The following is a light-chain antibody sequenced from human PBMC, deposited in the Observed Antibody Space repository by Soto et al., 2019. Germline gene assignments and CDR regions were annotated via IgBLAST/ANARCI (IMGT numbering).Light chain of an antibody. CDR2: DVS. CDR1: SSDVGGYNY. J-gene: IGLJ2*01. Sequence: QSALTRPASVSGSPGQSITISCTGTSSDVGGYNYVSWYQQHPGKAPKLMIYDVSNRPSGVSNRFSGSRSGSTASLTISGLQAEDEAHYHCSSYTGSTTLVVFGGGTKLTVL. V-gene: IGLV2-14*03. CDR3: SSYTGSTTLVV.